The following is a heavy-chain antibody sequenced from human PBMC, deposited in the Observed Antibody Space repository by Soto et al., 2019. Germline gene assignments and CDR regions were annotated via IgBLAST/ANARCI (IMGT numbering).Heavy chain of an antibody. CDR2: IGSSGGNS. J-gene: IGHJ6*02. D-gene: IGHD1-1*01. CDR3: AREKRHNSLGGRFGMDV. Sequence: EVQLVESGGGLVKPGGSVRLSCAVSGFIFSDFSMNWVRQAPGKGLEWVASIGSSGGNSFYADSVKGRFIISRDNAKTSLDLQINSLRAEDTAVYYCAREKRHNSLGGRFGMDVWGQGTTVTVS. CDR1: GFIFSDFS. V-gene: IGHV3-21*01.